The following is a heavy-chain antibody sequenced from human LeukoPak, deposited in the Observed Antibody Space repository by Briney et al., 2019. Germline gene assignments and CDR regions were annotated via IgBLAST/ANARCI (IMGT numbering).Heavy chain of an antibody. D-gene: IGHD3-3*01. CDR1: GFTFSSYS. J-gene: IGHJ4*02. V-gene: IGHV3-48*01. Sequence: GGSLRLSCAASGFTFSSYSMNWVRQAPGKGLEWVSYISSSSSTIYYADSVKGRFTISRDNAKNSLYLQMNSLRAEDTAVYYCARAPPQRITVFGVVIPYYFDYWGQGTLVTVSS. CDR2: ISSSSSTI. CDR3: ARAPPQRITVFGVVIPYYFDY.